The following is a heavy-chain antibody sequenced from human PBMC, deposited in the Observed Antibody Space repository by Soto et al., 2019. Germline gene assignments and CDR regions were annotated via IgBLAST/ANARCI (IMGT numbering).Heavy chain of an antibody. V-gene: IGHV4-59*01. D-gene: IGHD2-15*01. CDR1: GGSTSDSY. Sequence: ASETLSLTCTVSGGSTSDSYWTWIRQPSGKGLEWIGNIHSSGNTDFNPTVKGRLTISLDTSKNQFHLRLISVTAADAAVYYCARVCSGGCYYAVDVWGPGTTVTVSS. J-gene: IGHJ6*02. CDR2: IHSSGNT. CDR3: ARVCSGGCYYAVDV.